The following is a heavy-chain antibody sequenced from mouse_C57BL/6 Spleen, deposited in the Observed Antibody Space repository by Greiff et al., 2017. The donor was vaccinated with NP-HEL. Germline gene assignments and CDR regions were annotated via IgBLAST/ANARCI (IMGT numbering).Heavy chain of an antibody. D-gene: IGHD4-1*02. Sequence: EVMLVESGGGLVQPGGSLSLSCAASGFTFTDYYMSWVRQPPGKALEWLGFIRNKANGYTTEYSASVKGRFTISRDNSQSILYLQMNALRAEVSATYYCARTQLVYAMDYWGQGTSVTVSS. CDR3: ARTQLVYAMDY. J-gene: IGHJ4*01. V-gene: IGHV7-3*01. CDR1: GFTFTDYY. CDR2: IRNKANGYTT.